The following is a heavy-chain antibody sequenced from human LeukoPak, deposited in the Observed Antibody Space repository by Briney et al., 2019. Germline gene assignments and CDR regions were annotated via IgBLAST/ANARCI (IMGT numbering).Heavy chain of an antibody. CDR3: ATDRNGYYDY. J-gene: IGHJ4*02. CDR1: GFTFSSYA. CDR2: ISGSGGST. Sequence: GGSLRLSCAASGFTFSSYAMSWVRQAPGKGLEWVSAISGSGGSTYYADSVKGRFTISRDNSKNTLYLQMGSLRAEDMAVYYCATDRNGYYDYWGQGTLVTVSS. V-gene: IGHV3-23*01. D-gene: IGHD3-22*01.